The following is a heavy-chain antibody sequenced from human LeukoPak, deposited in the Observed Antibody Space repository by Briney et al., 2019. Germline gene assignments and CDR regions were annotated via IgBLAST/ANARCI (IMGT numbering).Heavy chain of an antibody. CDR2: ISSSGSTI. D-gene: IGHD4-17*01. CDR3: ARDLVTTLHHRAFDI. Sequence: AGGSLRLSCAASGFTFSSYEMNWVRQAPGKGLEWVSYISSSGSTIYYADSVKGRFTISRDNPKNSLYLQMNSLRAEDTAVYYCARDLVTTLHHRAFDIWGQGTMVTVSS. J-gene: IGHJ3*02. V-gene: IGHV3-48*03. CDR1: GFTFSSYE.